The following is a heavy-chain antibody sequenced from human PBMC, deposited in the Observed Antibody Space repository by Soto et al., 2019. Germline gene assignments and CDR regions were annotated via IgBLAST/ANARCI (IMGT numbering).Heavy chain of an antibody. J-gene: IGHJ5*02. V-gene: IGHV5-51*03. CDR3: ARRRAGNPGDWFDP. Sequence: EVQLVQSGAEVKKPGESLKISCKGSGYSFSNYWIVWVRQMPGKGLEWMGIIYPGDSETKYSPSFQGQVTISADKSINTAYLQWISLKASDTAMYYCARRRAGNPGDWFDPWGQGTLVTVSS. D-gene: IGHD6-13*01. CDR1: GYSFSNYW. CDR2: IYPGDSET.